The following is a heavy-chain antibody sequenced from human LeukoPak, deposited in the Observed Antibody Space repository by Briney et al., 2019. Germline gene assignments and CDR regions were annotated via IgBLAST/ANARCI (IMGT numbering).Heavy chain of an antibody. V-gene: IGHV3-74*01. CDR2: INSDGSDT. Sequence: PGGSLRLSCAASGFTFSSYWMHWVRQAPGKGLVWVSRINSDGSDTSYADSVKGRFTISRDNAKNSLYLQMNSLRAEDTAVYYCARQNYDFWSGYASDMDVWGKGTTVTVSS. D-gene: IGHD3-3*01. J-gene: IGHJ6*03. CDR1: GFTFSSYW. CDR3: ARQNYDFWSGYASDMDV.